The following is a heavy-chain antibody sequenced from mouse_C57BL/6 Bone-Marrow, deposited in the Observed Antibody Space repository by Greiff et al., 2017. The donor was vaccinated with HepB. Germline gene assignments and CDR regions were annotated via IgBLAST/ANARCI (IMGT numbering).Heavy chain of an antibody. Sequence: VKLMESGPGLVAPSQSLSITCTVSGFSLTSYGVDWVRQSPGKGLEWLGVIWGVGSTNYNSALKSRLSISKDNSKSQVFLKMNSLQTDDAAMYYCARRQLRLHYYAMDYWGQGTSVTVSS. V-gene: IGHV2-6*01. CDR3: ARRQLRLHYYAMDY. D-gene: IGHD3-2*02. CDR2: IWGVGST. CDR1: GFSLTSYG. J-gene: IGHJ4*01.